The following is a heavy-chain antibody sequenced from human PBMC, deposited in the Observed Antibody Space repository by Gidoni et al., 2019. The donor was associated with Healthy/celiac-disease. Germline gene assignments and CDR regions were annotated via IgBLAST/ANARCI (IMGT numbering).Heavy chain of an antibody. V-gene: IGHV2-5*02. J-gene: IGHJ4*02. Sequence: QITLKESGPTLVKPTQTLTLTCTFSGFSLSTSGVGVGWIRQPPGKALEWLALIYWDDDKRYSPSLKSRLTITKDTSKNQVVLTMTNMDPVDTATHYCAHRFHGDYVYSFDYWGQGTLVTVSS. CDR1: GFSLSTSGVG. CDR2: IYWDDDK. CDR3: AHRFHGDYVYSFDY. D-gene: IGHD4-17*01.